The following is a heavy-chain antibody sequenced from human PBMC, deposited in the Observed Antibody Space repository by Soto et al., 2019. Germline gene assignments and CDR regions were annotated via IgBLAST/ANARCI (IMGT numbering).Heavy chain of an antibody. Sequence: ASVKVSCKASGYTFTSYDINWLRQATGQGLEWMGWMNPNSGNTGYAQKFQGRVTMTRNTSISTAYMELSSLRSEDTAVYYCARGRGVRGVISAAYYYGMDVWGQGTTVTVS. CDR3: ARGRGVRGVISAAYYYGMDV. CDR1: GYTFTSYD. CDR2: MNPNSGNT. V-gene: IGHV1-8*01. D-gene: IGHD3-10*01. J-gene: IGHJ6*02.